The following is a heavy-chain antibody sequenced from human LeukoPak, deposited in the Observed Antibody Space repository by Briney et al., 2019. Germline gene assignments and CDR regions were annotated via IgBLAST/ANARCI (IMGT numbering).Heavy chain of an antibody. D-gene: IGHD6-25*01. CDR3: AREGGFYRPLDY. CDR1: GGSVSSTNW. V-gene: IGHV4-4*02. Sequence: SETLSLTCGVSGGSVSSTNWWTWIRQPAGKGLEWIGEVHLDGRTNFNPSLKSRLTMSVDLSENHVSLKLTSVTAADTAVYYCAREGGFYRPLDYSGQGTLVTVSS. J-gene: IGHJ4*02. CDR2: VHLDGRT.